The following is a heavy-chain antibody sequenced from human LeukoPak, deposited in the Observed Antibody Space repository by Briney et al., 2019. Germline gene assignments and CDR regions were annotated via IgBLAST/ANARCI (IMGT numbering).Heavy chain of an antibody. CDR1: GGSISSYY. CDR2: IYTSRST. Sequence: SETLSLTCTVSGGSISSYYWSWIRQPAGKGLAWIGRIYTSRSTNYNPSLKSRVTMSVDTSKNQFSLKLSSVTAADTAVYYCARGCRSYGSPVIYFDYWGQGTLVTVSS. V-gene: IGHV4-4*07. J-gene: IGHJ4*02. D-gene: IGHD5-18*01. CDR3: ARGCRSYGSPVIYFDY.